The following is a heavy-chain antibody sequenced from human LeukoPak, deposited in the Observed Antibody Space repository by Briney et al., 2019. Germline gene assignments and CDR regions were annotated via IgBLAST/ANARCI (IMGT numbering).Heavy chain of an antibody. CDR1: GFTFSSYW. CDR3: ARDECSSTSRTQTNYYYYYMDV. D-gene: IGHD2-2*01. J-gene: IGHJ6*03. Sequence: PGGPLRLSCAASGFTFSSYWMSWVRQAPGKGLEWVANIKQDGSEKYYVDSVKGRFTISRDNAKNSLYLQMNSLRAEDTAVYYCARDECSSTSRTQTNYYYYYMDVWGKGATVTVSS. CDR2: IKQDGSEK. V-gene: IGHV3-7*01.